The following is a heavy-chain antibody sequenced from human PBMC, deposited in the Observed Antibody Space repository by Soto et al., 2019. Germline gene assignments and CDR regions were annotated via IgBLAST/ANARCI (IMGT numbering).Heavy chain of an antibody. V-gene: IGHV1-69*01. Sequence: QVQLVQSGAEVKKPGSSVKVSCKASGGTFSSYSINWVRQAPGQGLEWMGEIIPIFGTANYAQKFQGRVTITADESTSTASMELSSLRSGATAVYYCARDGGKHSGGIDYWGPATLVTVSS. CDR1: GGTFSSYS. CDR3: ARDGGKHSGGIDY. J-gene: IGHJ4*02. CDR2: IIPIFGTA. D-gene: IGHD1-26*01.